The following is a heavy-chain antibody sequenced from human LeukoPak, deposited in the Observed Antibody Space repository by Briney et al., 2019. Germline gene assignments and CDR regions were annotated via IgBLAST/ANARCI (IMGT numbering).Heavy chain of an antibody. J-gene: IGHJ4*02. CDR2: ISSSSSYI. Sequence: GGSLRLSCAASGFTFSSYSMNWVRQAPGKGLEWVSSISSSSSYIYYADSVKGRFTISRDNAKNSLYLQMNSPRAEDTAVYYCAREVYRSSEGDYWGQGTLVTVSS. D-gene: IGHD1-14*01. V-gene: IGHV3-21*01. CDR3: AREVYRSSEGDY. CDR1: GFTFSSYS.